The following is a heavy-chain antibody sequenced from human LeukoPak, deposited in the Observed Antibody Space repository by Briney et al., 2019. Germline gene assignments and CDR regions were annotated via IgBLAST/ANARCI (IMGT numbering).Heavy chain of an antibody. D-gene: IGHD5-12*01. J-gene: IGHJ4*02. Sequence: PGGSLRLSCAASGFTFSSYGMHWVRQAPGKGLEWVAFIRYDGSNKYYADSVKGRFTISRDNSKNTLYLQMNSLRAEDTAVYYCAKPLGYSGCVFDYWGQGTLVTVSS. CDR2: IRYDGSNK. CDR1: GFTFSSYG. V-gene: IGHV3-30*02. CDR3: AKPLGYSGCVFDY.